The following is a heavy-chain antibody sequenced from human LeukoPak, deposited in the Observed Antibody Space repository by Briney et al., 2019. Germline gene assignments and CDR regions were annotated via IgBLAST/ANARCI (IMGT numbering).Heavy chain of an antibody. CDR1: GGSISSGGYY. V-gene: IGHV4-31*03. D-gene: IGHD3/OR15-3a*01. CDR3: ARDEGLVLGSDY. CDR2: IYYSGST. Sequence: SETLSLTCTVSGGSISSGGYYWSWIRQHPGKGLEWIGYIYYSGSTYYNPSLKSRVTISVDTSKNQFSLKLSSVTAADTAVYYCARDEGLVLGSDYWGQGTLVTVSS. J-gene: IGHJ4*02.